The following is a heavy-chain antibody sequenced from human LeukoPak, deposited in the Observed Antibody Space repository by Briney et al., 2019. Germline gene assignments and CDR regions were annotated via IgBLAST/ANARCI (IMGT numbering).Heavy chain of an antibody. CDR2: IYASGGT. D-gene: IGHD3-3*01. J-gene: IGHJ4*02. V-gene: IGHV4-61*02. CDR1: GGSISSGSYY. Sequence: SETLSLTCTVSGGSISSGSYYWTWVRQPAGKGLEWIGRIYASGGTRYNPSLNSRLTISLDTSKNQFFLNLTSVTAADTAMYYCARGFWSGSFFDFWGQGSLVTVSS. CDR3: ARGFWSGSFFDF.